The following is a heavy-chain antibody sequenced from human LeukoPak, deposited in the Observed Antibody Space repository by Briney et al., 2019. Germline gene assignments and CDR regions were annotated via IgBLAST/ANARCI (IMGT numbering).Heavy chain of an antibody. D-gene: IGHD2/OR15-2a*01. CDR3: ARVLSPYYYGMDV. Sequence: GGSLRLSCAASGFTFSGYSLNWVRQAPGKGLEWVSSLSSSGSYIYYADSVKGRFTISRDNAKNSLYLQMNSLRAEDTAVYYCARVLSPYYYGMDVWGQGTTVTVSS. V-gene: IGHV3-21*01. CDR1: GFTFSGYS. CDR2: LSSSGSYI. J-gene: IGHJ6*02.